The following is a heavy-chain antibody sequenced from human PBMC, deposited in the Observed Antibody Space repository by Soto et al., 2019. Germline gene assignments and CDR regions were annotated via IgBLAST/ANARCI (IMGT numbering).Heavy chain of an antibody. J-gene: IGHJ4*02. CDR2: IIPIFGTA. CDR3: ARGFIHHCTNGVCYTGSYGY. Sequence: ASVKVSCKASGGTFSSYAISWVRQAPGQGLEWMGGIIPIFGTANYAQKFQGRVTITADESTSTAYMELSSLRSEDTAVYYCARGFIHHCTNGVCYTGSYGYWGQGTLVTVSS. CDR1: GGTFSSYA. D-gene: IGHD2-8*01. V-gene: IGHV1-69*13.